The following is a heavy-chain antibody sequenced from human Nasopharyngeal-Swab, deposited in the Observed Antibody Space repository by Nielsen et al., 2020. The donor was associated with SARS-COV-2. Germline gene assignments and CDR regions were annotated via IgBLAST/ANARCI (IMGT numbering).Heavy chain of an antibody. CDR2: ISWNSGSI. Sequence: SCAASGFTFDDYAMHWVRQAPGKGLEWVSGISWNSGSIGYADSVKGRFTISRDNAKNSLYLQMNSLRAEDTALYYCAKDRDYGDYATYYYYGMDVWGQGTTVTVSS. CDR1: GFTFDDYA. V-gene: IGHV3-9*01. J-gene: IGHJ6*02. D-gene: IGHD4-17*01. CDR3: AKDRDYGDYATYYYYGMDV.